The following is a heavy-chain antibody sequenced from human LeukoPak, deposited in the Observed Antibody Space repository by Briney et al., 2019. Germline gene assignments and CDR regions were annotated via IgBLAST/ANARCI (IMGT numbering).Heavy chain of an antibody. D-gene: IGHD1-26*01. V-gene: IGHV1-46*01. CDR1: GYTFTSYH. CDR3: AREASSGAYNDY. Sequence: ASVKVSCKASGYTFTSYHMHWVRQAPGQGLEWMGIINPSGGTTNYAQKFRGRVTMTRDMSTSTVYMELRSLRSDDTAVYYCAREASSGAYNDYWGQGTLVTVSS. CDR2: INPSGGTT. J-gene: IGHJ4*02.